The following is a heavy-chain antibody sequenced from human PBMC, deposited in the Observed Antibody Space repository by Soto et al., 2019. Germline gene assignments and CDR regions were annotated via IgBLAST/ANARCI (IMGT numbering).Heavy chain of an antibody. Sequence: QLQLVQSGTEVKEPGSSVKVSCKASGGTFSTSSFVWVRQGPGQGLEWMGGIIPIFTRTNFAQKFQGRVTFSADESTRTTYVDLRSLTSGDTAIYYCARDVVRSTAGDSWGQGTLVTVSS. CDR3: ARDVVRSTAGDS. J-gene: IGHJ4*02. CDR1: GGTFSTSS. CDR2: IIPIFTRT. V-gene: IGHV1-69*01. D-gene: IGHD2-15*01.